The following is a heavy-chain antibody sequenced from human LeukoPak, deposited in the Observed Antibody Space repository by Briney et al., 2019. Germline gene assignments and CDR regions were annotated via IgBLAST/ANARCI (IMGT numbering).Heavy chain of an antibody. CDR1: GFTFSSYS. J-gene: IGHJ4*02. Sequence: GGSLRLSCAASGFTFSSYSMNWVRQAPGKGLEWVSSISSSSSYICYADSVKGRFTISRDNAKNSLYLQMNSLRAEDTAVYYCARDPRGYNWNDVGYFDYWGQGTLVTVSS. V-gene: IGHV3-21*01. CDR3: ARDPRGYNWNDVGYFDY. CDR2: ISSSSSYI. D-gene: IGHD1-1*01.